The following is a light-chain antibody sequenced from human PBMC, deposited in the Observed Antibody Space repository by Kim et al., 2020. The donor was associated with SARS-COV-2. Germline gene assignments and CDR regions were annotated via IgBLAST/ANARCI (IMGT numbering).Light chain of an antibody. J-gene: IGLJ1*01. CDR3: CSRDSSAKDYV. CDR1: SLRKSY. CDR2: EEN. V-gene: IGLV3-19*01. Sequence: SSELTQDPSVSVALGQTVKITCQGDSLRKSYASWYQQKPGQAPILVMSEENTRPSGIPDRFSGSSSGSTASLTITGAQAEDEADYYCCSRDSSAKDYVFGTGTKVTVL.